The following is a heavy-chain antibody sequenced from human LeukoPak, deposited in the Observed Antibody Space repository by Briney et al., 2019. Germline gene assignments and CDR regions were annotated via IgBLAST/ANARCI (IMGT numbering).Heavy chain of an antibody. CDR1: GGTFSSYA. D-gene: IGHD6-6*01. J-gene: IGHJ4*02. Sequence: GASVKVSCKASGGTFSSYAISWVRQAPGQGLEWMGRIILILGIANYAQKLQGRVTMTTDTSTNTAYMELRSLRSDDTAVYYCAREGHSSSSDYWGQGTLVTVSS. CDR2: IILILGIA. V-gene: IGHV1-69*04. CDR3: AREGHSSSSDY.